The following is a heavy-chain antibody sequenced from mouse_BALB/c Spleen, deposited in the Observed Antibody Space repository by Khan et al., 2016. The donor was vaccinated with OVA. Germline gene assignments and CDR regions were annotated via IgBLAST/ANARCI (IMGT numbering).Heavy chain of an antibody. CDR2: INPSNGYT. CDR3: VRAGAYYRNDGWFAY. CDR1: GYTFTSYT. J-gene: IGHJ3*01. D-gene: IGHD2-14*01. V-gene: IGHV1-4*01. Sequence: LEESGAELARPGASVKMSCKASGYTFTSYTIHWIKLRPGQGLEWIGYINPSNGYTNYNQKFKDKATLTADKSSTTAYMQLSSLTSDDSAVYNCVRAGAYYRNDGWFAYWGQGTLVTVSA.